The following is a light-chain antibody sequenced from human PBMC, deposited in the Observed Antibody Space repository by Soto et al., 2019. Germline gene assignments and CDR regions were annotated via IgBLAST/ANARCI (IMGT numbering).Light chain of an antibody. CDR1: QSVDRSY. Sequence: IVLTQSPATLSLSPGDRATLSCRASQSVDRSYLAWFQQKPGQAPRLLIHGASTWATGIPGRFSGSGSGTDFTLTISRLEPEDFAVYFCQQYGFSSYTFGQGTKVDIK. CDR3: QQYGFSSYT. V-gene: IGKV3-20*01. J-gene: IGKJ2*01. CDR2: GAS.